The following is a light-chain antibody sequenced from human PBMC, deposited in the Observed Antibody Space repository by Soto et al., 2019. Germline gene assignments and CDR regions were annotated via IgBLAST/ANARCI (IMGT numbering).Light chain of an antibody. CDR3: QQYGSSPRT. CDR2: GAS. CDR1: QSVSNNY. V-gene: IGKV3-20*01. Sequence: EVVLTQSPGTLSLSPGDRATLSCSASQSVSNNYLAWFQQKPGQPPSLLIYGASTRATGIPERFSGSGSGTDFTLTITRLEPEDFAVYYCQQYGSSPRTFGQGTKVEIK. J-gene: IGKJ1*01.